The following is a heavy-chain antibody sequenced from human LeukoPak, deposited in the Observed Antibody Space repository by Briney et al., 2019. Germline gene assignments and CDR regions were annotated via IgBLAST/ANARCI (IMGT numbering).Heavy chain of an antibody. Sequence: SVKVSCQASGGTFSSYAISWVRQAPGQGLEWMGGIIPIFGTANYAQKFQGRVTITTDESTSTAYMELSSLRSEDTAVYYCARVRTYYYGSGSYDNWGQGTLVTVSS. V-gene: IGHV1-69*05. CDR3: ARVRTYYYGSGSYDN. CDR2: IIPIFGTA. D-gene: IGHD3-10*01. CDR1: GGTFSSYA. J-gene: IGHJ4*02.